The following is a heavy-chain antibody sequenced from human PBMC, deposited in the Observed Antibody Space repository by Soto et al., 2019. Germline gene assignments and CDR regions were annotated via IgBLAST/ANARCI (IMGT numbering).Heavy chain of an antibody. CDR1: GFTFSSYS. Sequence: PGGSLRLSCAASGFTFSSYSMNWVRQAPGKGLEWVSSISSSSSYIYYADSVKGRFTISRHNAKNSLYLQMNSLRAEDTAVYYCARANTGGWFDPWGQGTLVTVSS. V-gene: IGHV3-21*01. D-gene: IGHD2-8*01. CDR3: ARANTGGWFDP. J-gene: IGHJ5*02. CDR2: ISSSSSYI.